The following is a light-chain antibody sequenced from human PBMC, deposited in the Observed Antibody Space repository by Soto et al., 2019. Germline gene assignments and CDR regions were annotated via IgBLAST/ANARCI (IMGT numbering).Light chain of an antibody. Sequence: EIVLTQSPATLSVSPGERAALSCRASQSVSNNLAWYQQKPGQPPRLLIFGASTRATGIPARFSGSGSEAEFALTISTLQSEDFAVYYCQQYGSSPWTFGQGTKVEFK. CDR3: QQYGSSPWT. CDR2: GAS. V-gene: IGKV3D-15*01. CDR1: QSVSNN. J-gene: IGKJ1*01.